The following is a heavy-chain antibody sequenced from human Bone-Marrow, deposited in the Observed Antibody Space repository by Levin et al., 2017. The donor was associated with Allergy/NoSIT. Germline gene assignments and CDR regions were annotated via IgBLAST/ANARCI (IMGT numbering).Heavy chain of an antibody. D-gene: IGHD2/OR15-2a*01. CDR3: AKTPAPRIQVLLPYYYYYMDV. CDR1: GFTFSNFA. Sequence: GESLKISCAGSGFTFSNFAMNWVRQTPGKGLEWVSSIRGTGGTTYYADSVKGRLTISRDNSKNTLYLHMNSLRTDDTAIYYCAKTPAPRIQVLLPYYYYYMDVWGKGTTVAVSS. J-gene: IGHJ6*03. CDR2: IRGTGGTT. V-gene: IGHV3-23*01.